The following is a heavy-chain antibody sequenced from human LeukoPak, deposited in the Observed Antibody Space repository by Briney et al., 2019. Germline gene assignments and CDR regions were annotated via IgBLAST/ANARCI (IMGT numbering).Heavy chain of an antibody. CDR1: GDSVSSDSHY. CDR2: FYYSGNT. D-gene: IGHD2-2*01. V-gene: IGHV4-61*01. Sequence: PSETLSLTCTVPGDSVSSDSHYWSWIRQPPGKGLEWIGYFYYSGNTIYNPSLKSRVTISVDTSKNQLPLKLNSVTPEDTAVYYCARRLTQYDCFDPWGQGILVTVSS. CDR3: ARRLTQYDCFDP. J-gene: IGHJ5*02.